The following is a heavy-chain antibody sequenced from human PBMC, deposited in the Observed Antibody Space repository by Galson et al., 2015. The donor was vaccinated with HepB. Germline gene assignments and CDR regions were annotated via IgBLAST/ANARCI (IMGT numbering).Heavy chain of an antibody. CDR3: AGDSSGYYYFDY. CDR1: GYTFTGYY. CDR2: INPNSGGT. V-gene: IGHV1-2*02. J-gene: IGHJ4*02. D-gene: IGHD3-22*01. Sequence: SVKVSCKASGYTFTGYYMHWVRQAPGQGLEWMGWINPNSGGTNYAQKFQGRVTMTRDTSISTAYMELSRLRSDDTAVYYCAGDSSGYYYFDYWGQGTLVTVSS.